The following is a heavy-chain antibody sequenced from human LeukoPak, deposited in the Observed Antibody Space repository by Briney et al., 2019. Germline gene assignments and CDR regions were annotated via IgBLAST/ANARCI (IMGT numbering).Heavy chain of an antibody. CDR2: FDSEDGET. Sequence: ASVKVSCKVPGYTLTELSMHWVRQAPGKGLEWMGGFDSEDGETIYAQKFQGRVTMTEDTSTDTAYMELSSLRSEDTAVYYCVQWELLRGWFDPWGQGTLVTVSS. J-gene: IGHJ5*02. V-gene: IGHV1-24*01. D-gene: IGHD1-26*01. CDR3: VQWELLRGWFDP. CDR1: GYTLTELS.